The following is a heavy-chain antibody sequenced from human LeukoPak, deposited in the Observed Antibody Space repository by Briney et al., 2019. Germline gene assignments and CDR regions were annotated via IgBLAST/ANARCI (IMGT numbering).Heavy chain of an antibody. D-gene: IGHD5-18*01. J-gene: IGHJ6*03. CDR1: GGSISSSSYY. CDR2: IYYSGST. Sequence: NPSETLSLTCTVSGGSISSSSYYWGWIRQPPGKGLEWIGSIYYSGSTYYNPSLKSRVTISVDTSKNQFSLKLSSVTAADAAVYYCARAPRGYSYGPLYYYYYMDVWGKGTTVTVSS. CDR3: ARAPRGYSYGPLYYYYYMDV. V-gene: IGHV4-39*07.